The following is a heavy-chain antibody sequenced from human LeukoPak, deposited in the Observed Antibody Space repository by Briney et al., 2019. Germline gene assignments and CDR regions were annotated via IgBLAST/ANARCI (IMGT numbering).Heavy chain of an antibody. D-gene: IGHD3-22*01. V-gene: IGHV3-74*01. J-gene: IGHJ4*02. Sequence: GGSLRLSCAASGFTFSSYWMHWVRQAPGKGLLWVSRINSDGSSTSYADSVRGRFTISRDNAKNTMYLQMNSLRAEDTAVYYCASPEYYYDSSGYLGYWGQGTLVTVSS. CDR1: GFTFSSYW. CDR3: ASPEYYYDSSGYLGY. CDR2: INSDGSST.